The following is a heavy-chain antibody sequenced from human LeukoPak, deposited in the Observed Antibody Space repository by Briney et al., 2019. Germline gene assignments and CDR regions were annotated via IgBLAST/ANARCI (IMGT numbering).Heavy chain of an antibody. Sequence: GGSLRLSCAASGFTFSSYAMSWVRQAPGKGLEWVAAISGSGGSTYYAHSVKGRVTISRDTSKNTPYLQMNSLRAEDTAVDYCAQGVVPAAIYCAFDVWGQGTMVTVSS. D-gene: IGHD2-2*01. CDR1: GFTFSSYA. J-gene: IGHJ3*01. CDR2: ISGSGGST. CDR3: AQGVVPAAIYCAFDV. V-gene: IGHV3-23*01.